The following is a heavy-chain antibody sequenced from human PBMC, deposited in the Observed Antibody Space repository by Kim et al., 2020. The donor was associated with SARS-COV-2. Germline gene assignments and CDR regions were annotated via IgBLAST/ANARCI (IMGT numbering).Heavy chain of an antibody. CDR2: GNT. V-gene: IGHV1-18*01. D-gene: IGHD3-22*01. CDR3: ATGLLLLDY. J-gene: IGHJ4*02. Sequence: GNTNYAQKLQGRVTMTTDTSTSTAYMELRSLRSDDTAVYYCATGLLLLDYWGQGTLVTVSS.